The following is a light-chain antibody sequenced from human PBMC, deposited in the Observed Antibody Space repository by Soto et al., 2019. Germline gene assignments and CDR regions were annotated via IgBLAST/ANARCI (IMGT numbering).Light chain of an antibody. CDR3: QQRHNWPIT. V-gene: IGKV3-11*01. CDR2: DTS. J-gene: IGKJ5*01. Sequence: EIVLTQSPATLSLSPGERATLSCRTSQTIRGLLNWYQQRPGQAPRLLIYDTSSRATDIPARFSGSGSGTAFILTISSLDPEDFGVYFCQQRHNWPITFGQGTRLDIK. CDR1: QTIRGL.